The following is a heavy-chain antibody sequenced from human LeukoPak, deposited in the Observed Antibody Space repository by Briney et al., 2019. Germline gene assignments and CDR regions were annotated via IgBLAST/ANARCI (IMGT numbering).Heavy chain of an antibody. CDR2: IRSDGNSK. Sequence: GGSLRLSCAASGFTFSTYGVHWVRQAPGKGLEWVALIRSDGNSKYYADSVKGRYTISRDNSKNTLYLQMNSLRAEDTAVYYCATGDSSSTPRFDYWGQGTVVTVSS. V-gene: IGHV3-30*02. J-gene: IGHJ4*02. CDR3: ATGDSSSTPRFDY. D-gene: IGHD6-6*01. CDR1: GFTFSTYG.